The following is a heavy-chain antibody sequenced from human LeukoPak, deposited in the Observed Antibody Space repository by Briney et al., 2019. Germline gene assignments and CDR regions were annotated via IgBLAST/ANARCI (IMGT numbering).Heavy chain of an antibody. D-gene: IGHD3-10*01. CDR3: ARGYYYRT. V-gene: IGHV4-61*02. J-gene: IGHJ4*02. CDR1: GVSVSSDNSY. CDR2: IYGDGDS. Sequence: ASETLSLTCTVSGVSVSSDNSYWNWIRQPAGKGLEWIGRIYGDGDSTYNPSLKSRITITVDTSKNQLSLRLTSMTAADTAVYYCARGYYYRTWGQGTLVTVSS.